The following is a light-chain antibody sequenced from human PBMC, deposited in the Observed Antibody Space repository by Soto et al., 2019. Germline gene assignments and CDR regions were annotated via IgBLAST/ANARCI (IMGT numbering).Light chain of an antibody. CDR3: QQYYSYTMWK. J-gene: IGKJ1*01. V-gene: IGKV1-8*01. CDR1: QGISSY. Sequence: IRMTQSPSSLSSSTGDRVTITCLSSQGISSYLAWYQQKPGKAPKLLIYAASTLQSGVPSRFSGSGSGTDLTVNISCMQYEDFENYYCQQYYSYTMWKFGQGNKVDIK. CDR2: AAS.